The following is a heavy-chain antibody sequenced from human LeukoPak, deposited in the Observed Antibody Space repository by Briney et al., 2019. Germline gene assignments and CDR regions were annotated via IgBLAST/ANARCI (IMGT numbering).Heavy chain of an antibody. CDR2: SKSDGGRS. Sequence: PGGSLRLSCAASGFQFSSHWIHWVRQTPGKGLVWVSRSKSDGGRSDYADIVKGRFTISRDNAKNTLYLQMNSLRAEDTAVYYCARDWLGYTPLGGYWGQGTLVTVSS. D-gene: IGHD3-16*01. CDR3: ARDWLGYTPLGGY. V-gene: IGHV3-74*01. CDR1: GFQFSSHW. J-gene: IGHJ4*02.